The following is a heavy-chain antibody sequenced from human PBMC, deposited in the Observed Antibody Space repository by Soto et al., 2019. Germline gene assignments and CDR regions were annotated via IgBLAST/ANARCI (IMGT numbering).Heavy chain of an antibody. J-gene: IGHJ6*02. CDR1: GGSISSGGYY. CDR3: ARGGYYYYYGMDV. Sequence: QVQLQESGPGLVKPSQTLSLTCTVSGGSISSGGYYWSWIRQHPGKGLEWIGYIYYSGTTYYNPSLKSRVTISIDTSKNQFSLKLSSVTAADTAVYYCARGGYYYYYGMDVWGQGTTVTVSS. V-gene: IGHV4-31*03. CDR2: IYYSGTT.